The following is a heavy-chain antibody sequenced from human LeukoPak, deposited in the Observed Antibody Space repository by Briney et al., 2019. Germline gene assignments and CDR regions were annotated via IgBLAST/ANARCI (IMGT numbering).Heavy chain of an antibody. CDR2: IYTSGST. CDR1: GGSISSYY. D-gene: IGHD6-13*01. J-gene: IGHJ3*02. Sequence: SETLSLTCTVSGGSISSYYWSWIRQPAGKGLEWIGRIYTSGSTNYNPSLKSRVTMSVDTSKNQFSLKLSSVTAADTAVYYCARDRGIAAPAPYDAFDIWGQGTMVTVSS. CDR3: ARDRGIAAPAPYDAFDI. V-gene: IGHV4-4*07.